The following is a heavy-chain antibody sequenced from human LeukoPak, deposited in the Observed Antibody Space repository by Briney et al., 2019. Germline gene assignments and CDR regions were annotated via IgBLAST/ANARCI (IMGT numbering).Heavy chain of an antibody. Sequence: GGSLKLSCAAYGFSLSDSSVQWVRQASGKGLEWVGRLRSTANTHATTYTASVKGRFTISRDDSKNTAYLQMNSLKTEDTAVYYCTRAPGTDYYYYGMDVWGQGTTVTVSS. J-gene: IGHJ6*02. CDR3: TRAPGTDYYYYGMDV. V-gene: IGHV3-73*01. CDR1: GFSLSDSS. D-gene: IGHD1-14*01. CDR2: LRSTANTHAT.